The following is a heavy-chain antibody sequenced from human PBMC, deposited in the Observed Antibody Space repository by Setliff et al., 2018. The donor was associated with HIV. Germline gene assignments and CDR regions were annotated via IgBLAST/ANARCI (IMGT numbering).Heavy chain of an antibody. Sequence: ASVKVSCKASGYTLTNYYIHWVRQAPGQGLQWMGLINPTGGGPRYAQKLRGRLTMSSDTSTSTVFMELSSLRSEDTAVYYCAKGGGYLDFWGQGTPVTVSS. CDR2: INPTGGGP. D-gene: IGHD2-15*01. J-gene: IGHJ4*02. CDR1: GYTLTNYY. CDR3: AKGGGYLDF. V-gene: IGHV1-46*01.